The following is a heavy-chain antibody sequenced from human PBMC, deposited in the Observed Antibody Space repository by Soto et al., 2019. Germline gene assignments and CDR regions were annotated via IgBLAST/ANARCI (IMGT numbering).Heavy chain of an antibody. CDR2: IYWDDDK. CDR3: ANREGDDYVWGSYIDAFDI. D-gene: IGHD3-16*01. J-gene: IGHJ3*02. V-gene: IGHV2-5*02. CDR1: GFSLNTSAVG. Sequence: SPTLANTTKTLTLTWPLAGFSLNTSAVGVGWIRQPPGKALEWLALIYWDDDKRYNPSLKSSLTITKDISKNHEVLKMTNMDPVDTAAYFCANREGDDYVWGSYIDAFDIGGQGTVVTVTS.